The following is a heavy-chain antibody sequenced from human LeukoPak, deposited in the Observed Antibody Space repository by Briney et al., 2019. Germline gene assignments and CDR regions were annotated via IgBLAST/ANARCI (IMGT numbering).Heavy chain of an antibody. D-gene: IGHD6-13*01. CDR3: TSQLQLLTFFDY. V-gene: IGHV3-49*04. CDR1: GFSFGDYS. J-gene: IGHJ4*02. Sequence: GGSLRLSCTASGFSFGDYSMNWVRQAPGKGLEWVGFIRSEAYGGTTQYAASVKGRFTISRDDSKSIAYLQMDSLKTEDTAVYYCTSQLQLLTFFDYWGQGTLVTVSS. CDR2: IRSEAYGGTT.